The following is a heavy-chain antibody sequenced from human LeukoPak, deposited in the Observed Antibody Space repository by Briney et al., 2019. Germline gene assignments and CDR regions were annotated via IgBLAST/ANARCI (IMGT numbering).Heavy chain of an antibody. CDR1: GYTLTELS. CDR2: INPSGGST. CDR3: ARGGSSWYRGSFQH. V-gene: IGHV1-46*01. J-gene: IGHJ1*01. Sequence: ASVKVSCKVSGYTLTELSMHWVRQAPGQGLEWMGIINPSGGSTSYAQIFQGRVTMTRDTSTSTVYMGLSSLRSEDTAVYYCARGGSSWYRGSFQHWGQGTLVTVSS. D-gene: IGHD6-13*01.